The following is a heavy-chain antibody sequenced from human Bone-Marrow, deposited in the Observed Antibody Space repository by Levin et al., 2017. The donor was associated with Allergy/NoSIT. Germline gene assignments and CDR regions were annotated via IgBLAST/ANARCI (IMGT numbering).Heavy chain of an antibody. CDR1: GFTFNTYA. CDR2: IRGSGGST. V-gene: IGHV3-23*01. D-gene: IGHD2-2*01. J-gene: IGHJ4*02. Sequence: GGSLRLSCAASGFTFNTYAMSWVRQAPGKGLEWVSTIRGSGGSTFYADSVKGRFTISRDDSKNTLYLQMNSLRAEDTAVYYCAKAFRTCSSSCYLNFDYWGQGTLVTVSS. CDR3: AKAFRTCSSSCYLNFDY.